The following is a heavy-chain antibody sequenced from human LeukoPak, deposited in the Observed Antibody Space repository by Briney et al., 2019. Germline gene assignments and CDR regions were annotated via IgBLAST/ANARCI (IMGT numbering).Heavy chain of an antibody. CDR3: ARGGGIVVVPAVYWFDP. CDR2: MNPNSGNT. V-gene: IGHV1-8*03. D-gene: IGHD2-2*01. J-gene: IGHJ5*02. Sequence: GASVKVSCKASGYTFTSYDINWVRQATGQGLEWMGWMNPNSGNTGYAQKFQGRVTITRNTSISTAYMELSSLRSEDTAVYYCARGGGIVVVPAVYWFDPWGQGTPVTVSS. CDR1: GYTFTSYD.